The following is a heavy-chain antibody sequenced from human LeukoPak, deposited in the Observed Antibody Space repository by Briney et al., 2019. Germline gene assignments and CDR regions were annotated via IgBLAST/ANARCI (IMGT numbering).Heavy chain of an antibody. CDR1: GFTFSGYW. D-gene: IGHD6-13*01. CDR2: INGDGSGT. J-gene: IGHJ4*02. CDR3: ARVGGSWFSDY. Sequence: GGSLRLSCAASGFTFSGYWMQWVRHAPGKGLVWVSRINGDGSGTSYADSVKGRFTISRDNAENTLYLHMNSLRADDTAVYYCARVGGSWFSDYWGQGTLVTVSS. V-gene: IGHV3-74*01.